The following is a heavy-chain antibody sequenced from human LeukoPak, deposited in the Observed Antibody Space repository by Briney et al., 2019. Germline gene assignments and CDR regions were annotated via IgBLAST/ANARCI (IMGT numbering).Heavy chain of an antibody. CDR2: IVVGSGNT. V-gene: IGHV1-58*02. Sequence: GTSVTVSFTASGFTFTISAMQWVRQARGQRLGWIGWIVVGSGNTNYAQKFQERVTITRDMSTSTAYMELSSLRSEDTAVYYCAAGPRIAAAGRFDYWGQGTLVSVSS. J-gene: IGHJ4*02. D-gene: IGHD6-13*01. CDR1: GFTFTISA. CDR3: AAGPRIAAAGRFDY.